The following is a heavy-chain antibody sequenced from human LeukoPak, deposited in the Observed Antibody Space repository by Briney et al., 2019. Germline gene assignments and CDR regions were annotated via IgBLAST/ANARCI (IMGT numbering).Heavy chain of an antibody. CDR3: ARDADTSEFFSWLDL. V-gene: IGHV3-33*01. Sequence: GGSLRLSCAASGFTFSYYGMQWVRQAPGKGLEWVALIWHDGGKRYYADSVKGRFTISRDNSKNTLYLQMTTLRAEDTAVYYCARDADTSEFFSWLDLWGQGTLVTVSS. J-gene: IGHJ5*02. D-gene: IGHD3-22*01. CDR2: IWHDGGKR. CDR1: GFTFSYYG.